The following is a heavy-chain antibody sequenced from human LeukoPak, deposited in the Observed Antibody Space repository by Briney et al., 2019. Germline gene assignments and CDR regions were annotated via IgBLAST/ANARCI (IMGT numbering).Heavy chain of an antibody. Sequence: GGSLRLSCAASGFTFSSYAMSWVRQAPGKGLEFVSAITSNGGSTYYADSVKGRFTISRDNSKNTLYLQMSSLRAEDTAVYYCVTVGMTSIWSYLRFDPRGQGTLVSVSS. V-gene: IGHV3-64D*08. CDR3: VTVGMTSIWSYLRFDP. CDR2: ITSNGGST. D-gene: IGHD1-26*01. CDR1: GFTFSSYA. J-gene: IGHJ5*02.